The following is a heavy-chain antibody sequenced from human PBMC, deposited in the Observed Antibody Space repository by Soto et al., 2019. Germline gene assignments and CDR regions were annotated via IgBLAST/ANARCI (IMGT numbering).Heavy chain of an antibody. J-gene: IGHJ4*02. D-gene: IGHD3-10*01. CDR3: ARANYYGSPGEFEY. CDR1: GFTFSSYS. V-gene: IGHV3-48*01. Sequence: EVQLVESGGGCVQPGGSLRLSCAASGFTFSSYSMNWVRQAPGKGLEWVSYISSSSSTIYYADSVKGRFTISRDNAKNSLYLEMNSLRAQATAVYSCARANYYGSPGEFEYWAQASLVTVPS. CDR2: ISSSSSTI.